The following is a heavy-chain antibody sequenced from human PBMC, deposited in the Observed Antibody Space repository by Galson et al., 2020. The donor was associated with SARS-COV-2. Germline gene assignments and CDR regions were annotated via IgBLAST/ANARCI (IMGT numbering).Heavy chain of an antibody. CDR2: ISYDGSGE. CDR3: AKDPRPFNDPYGMDV. Sequence: GGSLRLSCAATGFTFGDYAMYWVRKAPGRGLEWVAVISYDGSGEKYFDAVKGRFTISRDNSKSMLFLQMNGLRAEDTAQYYCAKDPRPFNDPYGMDVWGQGTTVTVSS. J-gene: IGHJ6*02. V-gene: IGHV3-30*04. D-gene: IGHD6-6*01. CDR1: GFTFGDYA.